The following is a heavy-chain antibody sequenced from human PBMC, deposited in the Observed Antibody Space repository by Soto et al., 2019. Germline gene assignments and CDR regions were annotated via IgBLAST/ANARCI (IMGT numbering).Heavy chain of an antibody. CDR2: IYYSGST. CDR1: GGSISSFY. J-gene: IGHJ4*02. CDR3: AGSGYGGNSSR. D-gene: IGHD5-18*01. V-gene: IGHV4-59*01. Sequence: QVQLQESGPGLVKTSETLSLTCTVSGGSISSFYWSWIRQPPGKGLEWIGYIYYSGSTNYSPSLKTRVTISVDTSKNQFCLKISSVTAADTAKYYCAGSGYGGNSSRWGQGTLVTVSS.